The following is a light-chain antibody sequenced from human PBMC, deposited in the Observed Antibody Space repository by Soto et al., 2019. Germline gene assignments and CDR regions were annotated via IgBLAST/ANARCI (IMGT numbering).Light chain of an antibody. V-gene: IGLV2-18*02. CDR1: SSDVGGYNR. CDR3: CSYTSSSTYV. CDR2: EVN. Sequence: QSVLTQPPSVSGSPGQSVTISCTGTSSDVGGYNRVSWYQQPPGTTPKLIIYEVNNRPSGVPERFSGSKSGNTASLTISGLQAEDEADYYCCSYTSSSTYVFGAGTKLTVL. J-gene: IGLJ1*01.